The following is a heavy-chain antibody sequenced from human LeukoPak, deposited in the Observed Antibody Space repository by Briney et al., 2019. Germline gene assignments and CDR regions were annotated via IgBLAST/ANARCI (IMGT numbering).Heavy chain of an antibody. J-gene: IGHJ3*02. CDR2: ISAYNGNT. CDR1: GYTFTSYG. Sequence: GASVKVSCKASGYTFTSYGISWVRQAPGQGLEWMGWISAYNGNTNYAQKLQGRVTMTTDTSTSTAYMELRSLRSDDTAVYYCARKELERRPDDAFDIWGQGTMVTVSS. CDR3: ARKELERRPDDAFDI. D-gene: IGHD1-1*01. V-gene: IGHV1-18*01.